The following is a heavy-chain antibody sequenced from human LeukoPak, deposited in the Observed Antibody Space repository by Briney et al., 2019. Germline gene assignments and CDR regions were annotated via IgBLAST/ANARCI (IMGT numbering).Heavy chain of an antibody. CDR3: ARTTVTRTDYYFDY. CDR2: INAGNGNT. CDR1: GYTFTSYA. J-gene: IGHJ4*02. D-gene: IGHD4-17*01. Sequence: ASVKVSCKASGYTFTSYAMHWVRQAPGQRLEWMGWINAGNGNTKYSQKFQGGVTITRDTSASTAYMELSSLRSEDTAVYYCARTTVTRTDYYFDYWGQGTLVTVSA. V-gene: IGHV1-3*01.